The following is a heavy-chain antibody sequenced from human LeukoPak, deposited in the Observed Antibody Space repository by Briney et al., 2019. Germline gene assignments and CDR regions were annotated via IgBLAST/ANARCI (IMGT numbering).Heavy chain of an antibody. CDR1: CVSYSDFY. V-gene: IGHV4-34*01. CDR2: INHSGST. CDR3: ARFSSHHDADY. J-gene: IGHJ4*02. D-gene: IGHD3-16*01. Sequence: PSATLSLSCAVCCVSYSDFYWSYWCWIRQPPGEGLEWIGEINHSGSTNYNPSLKSRVSMSLDTSKNQVSLTLGSVTAADTAVYYCARFSSHHDADYWAQGTLVTVSS.